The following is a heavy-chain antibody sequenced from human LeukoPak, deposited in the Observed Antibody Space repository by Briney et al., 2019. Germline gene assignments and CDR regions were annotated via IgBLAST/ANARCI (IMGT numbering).Heavy chain of an antibody. D-gene: IGHD3-22*01. Sequence: ASVKVSCKASGYTFTGYYMHWVRQAPGQGLEWMGWINPNSGGTNYAQKFQGRVTMTRDTSISTAYMELSRLRSDDTAVYYCARDGYYYDSSGYYAFDIWGQGTMVTVSS. CDR2: INPNSGGT. V-gene: IGHV1-2*02. J-gene: IGHJ3*02. CDR1: GYTFTGYY. CDR3: ARDGYYYDSSGYYAFDI.